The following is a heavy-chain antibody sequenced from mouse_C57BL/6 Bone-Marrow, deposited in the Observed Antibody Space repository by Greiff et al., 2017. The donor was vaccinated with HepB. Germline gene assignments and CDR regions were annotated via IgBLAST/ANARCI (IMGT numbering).Heavy chain of an antibody. V-gene: IGHV1-81*01. Sequence: VKLQESGAELARPGASVKLSCKASGYTFTSYGISWVKQRTGQGLEWIGEIYPRSGNTYYNEKFKGKATLTADKSSSTAYMELRSLTSEDSAVYFCAKIYYGYGAYWGQGTLVTVSA. CDR1: GYTFTSYG. CDR3: AKIYYGYGAY. CDR2: IYPRSGNT. J-gene: IGHJ3*01. D-gene: IGHD2-2*01.